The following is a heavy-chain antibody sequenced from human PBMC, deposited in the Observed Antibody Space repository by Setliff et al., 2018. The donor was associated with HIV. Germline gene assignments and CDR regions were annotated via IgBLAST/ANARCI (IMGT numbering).Heavy chain of an antibody. D-gene: IGHD3-10*01. Sequence: SETLSLTCTVSGGSISNYYWSWVRQPPGKGLEWIGSVYYNGATDHNPSLKSRVTISADTSNTQSSLKLRSVTAADTAVYYCARRRGGTSRSFLDYWGQGNLVTVSS. CDR1: GGSISNYY. CDR2: VYYNGAT. CDR3: ARRRGGTSRSFLDY. V-gene: IGHV4-59*08. J-gene: IGHJ4*02.